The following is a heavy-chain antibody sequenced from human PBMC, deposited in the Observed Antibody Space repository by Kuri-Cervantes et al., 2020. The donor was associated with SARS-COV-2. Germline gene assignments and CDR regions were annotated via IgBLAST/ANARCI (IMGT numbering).Heavy chain of an antibody. CDR1: GFTFSSYA. CDR3: AKAGDIVVVPAAYFDY. J-gene: IGHJ4*02. CDR2: ISGSGGST. D-gene: IGHD2-2*01. V-gene: IGHV3-23*01. Sequence: LSLTCAASGFTFSSYAMSWVRQALGKGLEWVSAISGSGGSTYYADSVKGRFTISRDNSKNTLYLQMNSLRAEDAAVYYCAKAGDIVVVPAAYFDYWGQGTLVTVSS.